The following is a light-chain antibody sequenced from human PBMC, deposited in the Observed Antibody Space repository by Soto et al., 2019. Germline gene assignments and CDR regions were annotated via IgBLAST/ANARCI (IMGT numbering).Light chain of an antibody. V-gene: IGLV2-8*01. CDR1: SSDVGAYTY. Sequence: QSALTQPPSASGSPGQSVTISCTGTSSDVGAYTYVSWYQQHPGKAPKLMIYGVTERPSGVPDRFSGSKSGNTASLTVSGLQTEDEAYYYCSSYAGSNNYVFGTGTKVTLL. J-gene: IGLJ1*01. CDR2: GVT. CDR3: SSYAGSNNYV.